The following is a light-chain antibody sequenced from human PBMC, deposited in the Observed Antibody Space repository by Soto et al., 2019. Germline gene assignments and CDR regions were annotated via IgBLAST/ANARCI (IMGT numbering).Light chain of an antibody. CDR2: DVS. J-gene: IGKJ1*01. CDR1: QDIRND. V-gene: IGKV1-13*02. CDR3: QQYNTYWT. Sequence: AIQMTQSPSSLSASVGDRVTITCRASQDIRNDLGWYQHKPGKAPKVLIYDVSNLETGVPSRFSGSGSGTEFTLTISSLQPDDFATYYCQQYNTYWTFGQGTKVDIK.